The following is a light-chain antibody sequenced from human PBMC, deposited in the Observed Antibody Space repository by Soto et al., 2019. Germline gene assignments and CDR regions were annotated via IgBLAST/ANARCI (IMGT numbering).Light chain of an antibody. J-gene: IGKJ2*01. Sequence: EIVMTQSPATLSVSLGERATLSCRASQSVSSNLAWYQQKPGQAPRLLIYGASTRATSIPARFSGSGSGTEFTLTISSLQSEDFAVYYCQHYNNWPPYTFGQGTKLEIK. CDR2: GAS. CDR3: QHYNNWPPYT. CDR1: QSVSSN. V-gene: IGKV3-15*01.